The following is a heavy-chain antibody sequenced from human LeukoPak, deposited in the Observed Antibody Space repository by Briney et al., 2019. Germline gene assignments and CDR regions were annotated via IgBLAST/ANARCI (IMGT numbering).Heavy chain of an antibody. V-gene: IGHV1-69*06. CDR2: IIPIFGTA. D-gene: IGHD4-23*01. J-gene: IGHJ5*02. Sequence: SVKVSCKASGGTFSSYAISWVRQAPGQGLEWMGGIIPIFGTANYAQKFQGRVTITADKSTSTAYMELSSLRSEDTAVYYCARDKAPGGKRWFDPWGQGTLVTVSS. CDR3: ARDKAPGGKRWFDP. CDR1: GGTFSSYA.